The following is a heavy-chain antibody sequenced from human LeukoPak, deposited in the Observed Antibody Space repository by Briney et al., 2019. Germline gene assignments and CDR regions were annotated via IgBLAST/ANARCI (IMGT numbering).Heavy chain of an antibody. CDR1: GFTVSSNY. D-gene: IGHD5-24*01. Sequence: GGSLRLSCAASGFTVSSNYMSWVRQAPGKGLEWVSVIYSGGSTYYADSVKGRFTISRDNSKNTLSLQMSSLRAEDTAVYYCARSGEMATIMGDWGQGTLVTVSS. CDR3: ARSGEMATIMGD. CDR2: IYSGGST. V-gene: IGHV3-53*01. J-gene: IGHJ4*02.